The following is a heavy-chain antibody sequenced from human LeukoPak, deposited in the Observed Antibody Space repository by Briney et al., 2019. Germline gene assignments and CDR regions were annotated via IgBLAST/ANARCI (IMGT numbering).Heavy chain of an antibody. V-gene: IGHV3-66*01. CDR2: IYSGGCT. Sequence: PGGSLRLSCAASGFTVSSNYMSWVRQAPGKGLEWVSVIYSGGCTYYADSVKGRFTISRDNSENTLYLQMNSLRAEDTAVYYCARRITMNPWGQGTLVTVSS. D-gene: IGHD3-22*01. J-gene: IGHJ5*02. CDR1: GFTVSSNY. CDR3: ARRITMNP.